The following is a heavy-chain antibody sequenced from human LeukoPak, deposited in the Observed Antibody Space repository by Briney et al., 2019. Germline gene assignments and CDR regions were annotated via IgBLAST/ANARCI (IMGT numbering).Heavy chain of an antibody. V-gene: IGHV3-23*01. CDR2: ISRSGDST. Sequence: PGGSLRLSCTDSGFTFSNYDMSWFRQPPGKGLEWVSVISRSGDSTSYADSVKGRFTISRDNSKNTLYLQMNSLRAEDTAVYYCAKVPYYYDSSGYHRAHYFDYWGQGTLVTVSS. CDR3: AKVPYYYDSSGYHRAHYFDY. CDR1: GFTFSNYD. D-gene: IGHD3-22*01. J-gene: IGHJ4*02.